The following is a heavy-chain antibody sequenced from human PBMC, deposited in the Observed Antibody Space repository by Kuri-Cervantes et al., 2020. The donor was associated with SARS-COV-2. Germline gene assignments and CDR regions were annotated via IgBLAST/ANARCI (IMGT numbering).Heavy chain of an antibody. J-gene: IGHJ4*02. CDR1: GYTFTSYY. V-gene: IGHV1-46*01. CDR2: FNPSGGST. Sequence: ASVKVSCKASGYTFTSYYMHWVRQAPGQGLEWMGIFNPSGGSTSYAQKFQGRVTMTRDTSTSTVYMELSSLRSEDTAVYYCAKDRIAAAGGLTFDYWGQGTLVTVSS. CDR3: AKDRIAAAGGLTFDY. D-gene: IGHD6-13*01.